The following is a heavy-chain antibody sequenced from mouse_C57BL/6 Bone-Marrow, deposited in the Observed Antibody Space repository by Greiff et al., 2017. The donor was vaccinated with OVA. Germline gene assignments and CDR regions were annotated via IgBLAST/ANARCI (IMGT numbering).Heavy chain of an antibody. D-gene: IGHD2-5*01. CDR3: ARIGFYDSNLWYFDV. CDR2: IYPGGGYT. Sequence: VQLQESGAELVRPGTSVKMSCKASGYTFTNYWIGWVKQRPGHGLEWIGDIYPGGGYTDYNEKFNGKATLTADKSSSTAYMQLSSQTSKDSAIYNYARIGFYDSNLWYFDVWGKGTTVTVSS. CDR1: GYTFTNYW. J-gene: IGHJ1*03. V-gene: IGHV1-63*01.